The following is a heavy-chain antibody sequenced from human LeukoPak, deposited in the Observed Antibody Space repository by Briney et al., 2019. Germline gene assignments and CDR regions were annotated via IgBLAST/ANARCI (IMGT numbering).Heavy chain of an antibody. V-gene: IGHV1-18*01. CDR3: ARDIVVVPAAETSLDY. Sequence: ASVKVSCKASGYTFTSYGISWVRQAPGQGLEWMGWISAYNGNTNYAQKLQGRVTMTTDTSTSTAYMELRSLRPDDTAVYYCARDIVVVPAAETSLDYWGQGTLVTVSS. CDR1: GYTFTSYG. D-gene: IGHD2-2*01. CDR2: ISAYNGNT. J-gene: IGHJ4*02.